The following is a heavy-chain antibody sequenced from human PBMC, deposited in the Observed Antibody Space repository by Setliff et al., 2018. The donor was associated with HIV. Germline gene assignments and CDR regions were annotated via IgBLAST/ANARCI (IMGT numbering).Heavy chain of an antibody. CDR3: ARSRRDGYNLEAFDI. J-gene: IGHJ3*02. CDR2: IYPGDSDT. V-gene: IGHV5-51*01. Sequence: PGESLKISCKGSGYSFTSYWIGRVRQMPGKGLEWMGIIYPGDSDTRYSPSFQGQVTISADKSISTAYLQWSTLKASDTAMYYCARSRRDGYNLEAFDIWGQGTMVTVSS. D-gene: IGHD5-12*01. CDR1: GYSFTSYW.